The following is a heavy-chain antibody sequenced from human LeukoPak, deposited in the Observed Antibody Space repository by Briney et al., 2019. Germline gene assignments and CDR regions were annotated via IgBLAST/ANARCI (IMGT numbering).Heavy chain of an antibody. CDR1: GFTFSSYA. Sequence: HPGGSLRLSCAASGFTFSSYAMHWVRQAPGKGLEWVAVISYDGSNKYYADSVKGRFTISRDNSKNTLYLQMNSLRAEDTAVYYCASIIYYDGYWGQGTLVTVSS. J-gene: IGHJ4*02. CDR3: ASIIYYDGY. D-gene: IGHD3-22*01. V-gene: IGHV3-30-3*01. CDR2: ISYDGSNK.